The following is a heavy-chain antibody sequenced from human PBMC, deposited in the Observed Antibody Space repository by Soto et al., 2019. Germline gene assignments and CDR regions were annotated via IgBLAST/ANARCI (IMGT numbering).Heavy chain of an antibody. Sequence: GGSLRLSCAASGFTFSSYGMHWVRQAPGKGLEWVAVIWYDGSNKYYADSVKGRFTISRDNSKNTLYLQMNSLRAEDTAVYYCARDLRPTGRLELGYWGQGTLVTVSS. CDR3: ARDLRPTGRLELGY. CDR1: GFTFSSYG. CDR2: IWYDGSNK. J-gene: IGHJ4*02. D-gene: IGHD1-7*01. V-gene: IGHV3-33*08.